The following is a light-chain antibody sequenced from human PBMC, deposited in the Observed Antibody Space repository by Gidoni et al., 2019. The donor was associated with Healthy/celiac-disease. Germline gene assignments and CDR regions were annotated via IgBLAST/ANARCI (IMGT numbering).Light chain of an antibody. CDR3: QQRSNWPSLT. Sequence: EIVLTQSPATLSLSPGERATLSCRASQSVRSYLAWYQQKPGQAPRLLIYDASNRATGILARFSGSGSGTDFTLTISSLEPEDFAVYYCQQRSNWPSLTFXGXTKVEIK. CDR1: QSVRSY. J-gene: IGKJ4*01. V-gene: IGKV3-11*01. CDR2: DAS.